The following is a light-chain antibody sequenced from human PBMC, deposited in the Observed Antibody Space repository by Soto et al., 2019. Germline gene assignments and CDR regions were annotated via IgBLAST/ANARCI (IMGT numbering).Light chain of an antibody. CDR1: SSDVGGYNY. J-gene: IGLJ1*01. CDR3: CSHAGSYIYV. Sequence: QSALTQPRSVSGSPGQSVTISCTGTSSDVGGYNYVSWYQQHPGKAPKLMIYDVSKRPSGVSDRFSGFKSGNTASLTISGLQAEDEADYSCCSHAGSYIYVFGTGTKVTVL. CDR2: DVS. V-gene: IGLV2-11*01.